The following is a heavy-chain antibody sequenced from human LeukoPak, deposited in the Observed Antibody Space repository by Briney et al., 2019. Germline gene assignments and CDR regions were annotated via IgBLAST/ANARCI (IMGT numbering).Heavy chain of an antibody. CDR1: GFTFSSYW. D-gene: IGHD2-8*01. V-gene: IGHV3-7*01. Sequence: GGSLRLSCAASGFTFSSYWMSWVRQAPGKGLEWVANIKQDGSEKYYVDSVKGRFTISRDNAKNSLYLQMNSLRAEDTAVYYCAREANDFPAAFDIWGQGTMVTVSS. CDR3: AREANDFPAAFDI. J-gene: IGHJ3*02. CDR2: IKQDGSEK.